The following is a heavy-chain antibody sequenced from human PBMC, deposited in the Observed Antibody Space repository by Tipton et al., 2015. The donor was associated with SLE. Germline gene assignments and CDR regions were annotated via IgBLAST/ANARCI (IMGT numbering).Heavy chain of an antibody. CDR2: INWNGGYI. Sequence: SLRLSCAASGFDVNSYYMSWVRQVPGKGLEWVSAINWNGGYIGYADSVKGRFTISRDNAKSTLFLQMNSLRAEDTAVYYCARDLVKAATGTWFDTWGQGALVTVSS. CDR1: GFDVNSYY. J-gene: IGHJ5*02. CDR3: ARDLVKAATGTWFDT. V-gene: IGHV3-20*04. D-gene: IGHD6-13*01.